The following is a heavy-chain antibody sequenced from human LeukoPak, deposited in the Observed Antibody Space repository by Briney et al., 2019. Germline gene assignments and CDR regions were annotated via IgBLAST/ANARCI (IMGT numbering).Heavy chain of an antibody. D-gene: IGHD4/OR15-4a*01. CDR3: ARSYGGNGDIYFDY. CDR1: GGTFSSYA. V-gene: IGHV1-69*05. Sequence: GSSVKVSCKASGGTFSSYAISWVRQAPGQGLEWVGGIIPIFGTANYAQKYQGRVTITTDESTSTAYMELSSLRSEDTAVYYCARSYGGNGDIYFDYWGQGTLVTVSS. J-gene: IGHJ4*02. CDR2: IIPIFGTA.